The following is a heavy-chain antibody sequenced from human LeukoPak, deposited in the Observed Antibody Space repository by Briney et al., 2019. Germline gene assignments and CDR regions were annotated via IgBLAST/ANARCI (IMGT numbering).Heavy chain of an antibody. CDR1: GGTFSSYA. Sequence: ASVKVSCKASGGTFSSYAISWVRQAPGQGLEWMGGIIPIFGTANYAQKFQGRVTITTDESTSTAYMELSSLRSEDTAVYYCARGRRYGAYYYGMDVWGQGTTVTVSS. CDR2: IIPIFGTA. CDR3: ARGRRYGAYYYGMDV. V-gene: IGHV1-69*05. J-gene: IGHJ6*02. D-gene: IGHD4-17*01.